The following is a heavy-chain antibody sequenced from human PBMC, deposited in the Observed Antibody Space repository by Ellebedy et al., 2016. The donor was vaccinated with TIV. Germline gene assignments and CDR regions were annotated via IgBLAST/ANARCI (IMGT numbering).Heavy chain of an antibody. Sequence: GESLKISXAASGFTFSSYHMNWVRQAPGKGLEWVSYITSSSSYMWYTDSVKGRFTISRDNAKNSLYLQLDSLRAEDTAVYYCAGERGRLGELSSDALDIWGQGTVVTVSS. V-gene: IGHV3-21*06. J-gene: IGHJ3*02. D-gene: IGHD3-16*02. CDR2: ITSSSSYM. CDR1: GFTFSSYH. CDR3: AGERGRLGELSSDALDI.